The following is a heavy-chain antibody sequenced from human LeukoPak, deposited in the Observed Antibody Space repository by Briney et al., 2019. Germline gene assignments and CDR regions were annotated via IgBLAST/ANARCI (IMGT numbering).Heavy chain of an antibody. Sequence: GGSLRLSCAASGFTFSNYGMNWVRQAPGKGLEWVSPISSSSSYIYYADSVKGRFTISRDNAKNSLYLQMNSLRAEDTAVYYCARDRGTRYCSGGSCYSSRRFDPWGQGTLVTVSS. D-gene: IGHD2-15*01. CDR2: ISSSSSYI. CDR3: ARDRGTRYCSGGSCYSSRRFDP. J-gene: IGHJ5*02. CDR1: GFTFSNYG. V-gene: IGHV3-21*01.